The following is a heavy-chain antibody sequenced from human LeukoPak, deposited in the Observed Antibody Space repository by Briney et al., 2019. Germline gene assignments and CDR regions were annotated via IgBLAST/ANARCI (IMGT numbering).Heavy chain of an antibody. V-gene: IGHV3-21*01. J-gene: IGHJ4*02. Sequence: GGSLRLSCAASGFTFSSYSMNWVRQAPGKGLEWVSSISSGSSYTFYADLVKGRFTISRDNSKNSLYLQMNSLRAGDAAVYYYARVDSSWYSFDYWGQGTLVTVSS. CDR2: ISSGSSYT. D-gene: IGHD6-13*01. CDR1: GFTFSSYS. CDR3: ARVDSSWYSFDY.